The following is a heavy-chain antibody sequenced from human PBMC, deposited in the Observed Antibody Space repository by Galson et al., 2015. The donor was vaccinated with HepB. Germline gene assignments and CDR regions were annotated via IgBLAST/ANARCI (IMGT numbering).Heavy chain of an antibody. V-gene: IGHV6-1*01. J-gene: IGHJ5*02. CDR1: GDSVSSNSAA. CDR2: TYYRSKWYN. D-gene: IGHD3-3*01. Sequence: CAISGDSVSSNSAAWNWIRQSPSRGLEWLGRTYYRSKWYNDYAVSVKSRITINPDTSKNQFSLQLNSVTPEDTAVYYCARDSPEYYDFWSGYSNWFDPWGQGTLVTVSS. CDR3: ARDSPEYYDFWSGYSNWFDP.